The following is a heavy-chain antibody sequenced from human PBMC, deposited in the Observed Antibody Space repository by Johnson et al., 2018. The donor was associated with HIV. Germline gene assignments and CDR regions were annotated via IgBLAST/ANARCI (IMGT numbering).Heavy chain of an antibody. D-gene: IGHD6-13*01. Sequence: VQLVESGGGLVQPGGSLRLSCAASGFTFSDYYMSWIRQAPGKGLEWVSYISSSGNTIYYADSVKGRFTISRDNAKNSLYLQMSSLRAEDTAIYYCARPNRPQYRSTFDIWGQGTKVTVSS. CDR3: ARPNRPQYRSTFDI. J-gene: IGHJ3*02. CDR2: ISSSGNTI. V-gene: IGHV3-11*01. CDR1: GFTFSDYY.